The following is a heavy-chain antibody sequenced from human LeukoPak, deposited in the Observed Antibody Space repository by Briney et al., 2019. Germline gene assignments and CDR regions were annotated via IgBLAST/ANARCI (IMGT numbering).Heavy chain of an antibody. D-gene: IGHD6-19*01. J-gene: IGHJ4*02. CDR2: INSDGYST. CDR1: GFTFSSYW. Sequence: PVGSLRLSCAASGFTFSSYWMHWVRQDPGKGLVWVSRINSDGYSTNYADSVKGRFTISRDNGKNTLYLQMNSLRVEDTAVYYCARAGSGCYNSFDYWGQGTLVTVSS. V-gene: IGHV3-74*01. CDR3: ARAGSGCYNSFDY.